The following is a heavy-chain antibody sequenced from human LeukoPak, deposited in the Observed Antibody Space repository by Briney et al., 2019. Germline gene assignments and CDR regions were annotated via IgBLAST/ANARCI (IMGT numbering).Heavy chain of an antibody. Sequence: GESLKISCKGSGYSFSNYWIGWVRQMPGKGLEWVGIILPGNSDTRYSPSFQGQVTMSADKSISTAYLQWSSLKAADTAMYYCARQHYDTLTDPNYFDSWGQGTLVTVSS. D-gene: IGHD3-9*01. J-gene: IGHJ4*02. V-gene: IGHV5-51*01. CDR1: GYSFSNYW. CDR2: ILPGNSDT. CDR3: ARQHYDTLTDPNYFDS.